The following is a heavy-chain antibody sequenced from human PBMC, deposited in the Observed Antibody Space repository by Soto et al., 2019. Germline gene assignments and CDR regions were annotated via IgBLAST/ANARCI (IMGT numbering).Heavy chain of an antibody. Sequence: VSMKVSCKVSGYTITSFVISWVRQDPGQGLEWVGWISAYDGNTKYAQILQGRVSLTTDTSTNTAYMELRSLRSDDTAMYFCARGGYYDSSGSRNYYYYGMNVWGQGTTVTVSS. CDR2: ISAYDGNT. D-gene: IGHD3-22*01. V-gene: IGHV1-18*01. CDR3: ARGGYYDSSGSRNYYYYGMNV. J-gene: IGHJ6*02. CDR1: GYTITSFV.